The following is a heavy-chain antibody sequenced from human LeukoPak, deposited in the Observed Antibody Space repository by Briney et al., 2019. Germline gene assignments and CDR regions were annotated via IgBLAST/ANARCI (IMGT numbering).Heavy chain of an antibody. J-gene: IGHJ6*03. CDR1: GFTFSSYS. CDR3: ARVELGISLYYMDV. Sequence: GGSLRLSCAASGFTFSSYSMNWVRQAPGKGLEWVSYISSSSSTIYYADSAKGRFTISRDNAKNSLYLQMNSLRAEDTAVYYCARVELGISLYYMDVWGKGTTVTVSS. D-gene: IGHD7-27*01. V-gene: IGHV3-48*01. CDR2: ISSSSSTI.